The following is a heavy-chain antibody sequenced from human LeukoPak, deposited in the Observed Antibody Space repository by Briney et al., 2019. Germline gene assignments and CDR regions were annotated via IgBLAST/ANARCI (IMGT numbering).Heavy chain of an antibody. CDR2: ISAYNGNT. V-gene: IGHV1-18*01. Sequence: ASVKVSCKASGYTFTSYDITWVRQAPGQGLEWMGWISAYNGNTNYAQKVQGRVTMTTDTSTSTAYMDLRNLRSDDTAVYYCARISHYYGSEIEYWGQGTLVTVSS. CDR3: ARISHYYGSEIEY. D-gene: IGHD3-10*01. J-gene: IGHJ4*02. CDR1: GYTFTSYD.